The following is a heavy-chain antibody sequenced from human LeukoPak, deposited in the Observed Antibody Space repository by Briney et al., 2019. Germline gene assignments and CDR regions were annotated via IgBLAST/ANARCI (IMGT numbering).Heavy chain of an antibody. CDR2: IYYSGST. CDR3: ARAVAGTMGFDY. Sequence: PSETLPLTCTVSGGSISSSSYYWGWIRQPPGKGLEWIGSIYYSGSTYYNPSLKSRVTISVDTSKNQFSLKLSSVTAADTAVYYCARAVAGTMGFDYWGQGTLVTVSS. J-gene: IGHJ4*02. CDR1: GGSISSSSYY. V-gene: IGHV4-39*01. D-gene: IGHD6-19*01.